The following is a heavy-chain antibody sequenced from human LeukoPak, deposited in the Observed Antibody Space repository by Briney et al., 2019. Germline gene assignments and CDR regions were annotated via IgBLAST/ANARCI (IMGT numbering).Heavy chain of an antibody. Sequence: SETLSLTCTVSGGSISSYYWSWIRQPPGKGLEWIGYIYYSGSTYYNPSLKSRVTISVDTSKNQFSLKLSSVTAADTAVYYCARAKWLVLFDYWGQGTLVTVSS. CDR2: IYYSGST. J-gene: IGHJ4*02. CDR1: GGSISSYY. CDR3: ARAKWLVLFDY. D-gene: IGHD6-19*01. V-gene: IGHV4-30-4*08.